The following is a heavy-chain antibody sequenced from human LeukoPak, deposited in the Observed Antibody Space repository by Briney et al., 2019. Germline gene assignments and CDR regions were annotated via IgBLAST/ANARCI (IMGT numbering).Heavy chain of an antibody. J-gene: IGHJ4*02. CDR1: GFTFSSYA. Sequence: GRSLRLYCAASGFTFSSYAMHWVRQAPGKGLEWVAVISYDGSNKYYADPVKGRFTISRDNSKNTLYLQMNSLRAEDTAVYYCARSPVGATTKDPHFDYWGQGTLVTVSS. D-gene: IGHD1-26*01. V-gene: IGHV3-30*04. CDR3: ARSPVGATTKDPHFDY. CDR2: ISYDGSNK.